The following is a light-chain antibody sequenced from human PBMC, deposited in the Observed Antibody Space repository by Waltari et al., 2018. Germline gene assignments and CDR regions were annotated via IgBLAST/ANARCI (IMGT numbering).Light chain of an antibody. CDR2: ASS. V-gene: IGKV1-12*01. CDR1: QGISRY. CDR3: QQANNFPYT. J-gene: IGKJ2*01. Sequence: DIQMTQSPSSVSASLGDNVTLTCRASQGISRYLAWYQQAPGKAPKLLMYASSNLQSEFPLRFSGSGSWTDFTLTISGLQPEDIGTYYCQQANNFPYTFGQGTKLEIK.